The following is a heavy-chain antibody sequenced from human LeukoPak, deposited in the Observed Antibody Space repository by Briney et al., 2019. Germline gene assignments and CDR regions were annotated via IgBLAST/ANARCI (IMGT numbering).Heavy chain of an antibody. CDR3: ARVPIRFFFYMDV. D-gene: IGHD2-21*01. J-gene: IGHJ6*03. CDR1: GYTFTSYG. CDR2: ISAYNGNT. Sequence: ASVKVSCKASGYTFTSYGISWVRQAPGQGLEWMGWISAYNGNTNYAQKLQGRVTMTTDTSTSTAYMEPRSLRSDDMAVYYCARVPIRFFFYMDVWGKGTTVTVSS. V-gene: IGHV1-18*03.